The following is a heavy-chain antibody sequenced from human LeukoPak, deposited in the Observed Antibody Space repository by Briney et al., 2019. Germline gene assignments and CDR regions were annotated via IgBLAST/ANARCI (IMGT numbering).Heavy chain of an antibody. D-gene: IGHD1-26*01. CDR3: ARTSHDDLVGALDY. CDR2: IYYSGST. CDR1: GGSISSYY. V-gene: IGHV4-59*01. J-gene: IGHJ4*02. Sequence: PSETLSLTCTVSGGSISSYYWSWIRQPPGKGLGWIGYIYYSGSTNYNPSLKSRVTISVDTSKNQFSLKLSSVTAADTAVYYCARTSHDDLVGALDYWGQGTLITVSS.